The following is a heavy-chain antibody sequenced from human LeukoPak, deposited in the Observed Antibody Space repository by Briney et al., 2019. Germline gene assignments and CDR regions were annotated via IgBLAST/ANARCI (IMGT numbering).Heavy chain of an antibody. D-gene: IGHD5-24*01. V-gene: IGHV4-34*01. CDR2: INHSGST. CDR1: GGSFSGYY. J-gene: IGHJ3*02. Sequence: PSETLSLTCAVYGGSFSGYYWSWIRQPPGKGLEWIGEINHSGSTNYNPSLKSRVTISVDTSKHQFSMKLKSVTAADTAVYFCARGRWLPNAFDIWGQGTMVTVFS. CDR3: ARGRWLPNAFDI.